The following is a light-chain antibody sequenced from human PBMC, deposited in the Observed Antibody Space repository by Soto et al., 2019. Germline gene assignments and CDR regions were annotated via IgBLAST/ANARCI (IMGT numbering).Light chain of an antibody. V-gene: IGLV2-8*01. CDR2: EVT. Sequence: QSVLTQPPSASGSLGQSVTISCTGTSRDVGGSNSVSWYRHHPGKAPKVMIYEVTKRPSGVPDRFSASKSGNTASLTVSGLQAEDEADYYCASSAGTFYVCGSGTKLTVL. J-gene: IGLJ1*01. CDR3: ASSAGTFYV. CDR1: SRDVGGSNS.